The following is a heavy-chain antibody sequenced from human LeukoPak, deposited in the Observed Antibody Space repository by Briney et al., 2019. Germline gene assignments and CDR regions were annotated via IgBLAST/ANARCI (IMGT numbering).Heavy chain of an antibody. CDR3: ARAKDGGNFRGWYIDL. Sequence: PSETLSFTCTVSGGSISTGGYYWSWIRQHPGKGLEWIGYIYYSGTTYYNPSLESRVTISVDTSKNQCSLKVNSVTAADTAVYYCARAKDGGNFRGWYIDLWGRGTLVPVSS. CDR2: IYYSGTT. CDR1: GGSISTGGYY. J-gene: IGHJ2*01. D-gene: IGHD4-23*01. V-gene: IGHV4-31*03.